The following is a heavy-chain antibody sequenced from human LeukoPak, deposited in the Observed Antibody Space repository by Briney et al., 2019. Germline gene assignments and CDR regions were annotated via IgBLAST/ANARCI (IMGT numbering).Heavy chain of an antibody. CDR2: IDKSGGTT. CDR1: GFTFSDSY. D-gene: IGHD4-17*01. Sequence: PGGSLRLSCAASGFTFSDSYMTWIRQAPGKGLEWVAFIDKSGGTTYYADSVKGRFTISRDNAKSSLYLEMNSLRAEDTAVYYCAGINDYGDPTGAFDIWGQGTMVTVSS. CDR3: AGINDYGDPTGAFDI. V-gene: IGHV3-11*04. J-gene: IGHJ3*02.